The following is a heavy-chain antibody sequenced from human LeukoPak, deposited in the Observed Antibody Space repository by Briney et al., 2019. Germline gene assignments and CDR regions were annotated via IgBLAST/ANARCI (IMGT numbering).Heavy chain of an antibody. V-gene: IGHV4-39*07. CDR2: IYYSETT. J-gene: IGHJ4*02. CDR3: ARVRSYDSSGSYYDGGGDFDY. D-gene: IGHD3-22*01. Sequence: PSETLSLTCTAISSTTYYWGWIRQSPGQGLEWIGNIYYSETTYYNPSLKSRVTISLDTSTNQLSLRLSSVTAADAAFYYCARVRSYDSSGSYYDGGGDFDYWGQGTLVTVSS. CDR1: ISSTTYY.